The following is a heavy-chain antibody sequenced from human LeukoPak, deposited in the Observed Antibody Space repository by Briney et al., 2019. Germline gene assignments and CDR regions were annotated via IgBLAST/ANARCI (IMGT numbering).Heavy chain of an antibody. Sequence: TSSETLSLTCTVSGGSISSSSYYWGWIRQPPGKGLEWIGSIYYSGSTYYNPSLKSRVTISVDTSKNQFSLKLSSVTAADTAVYYCARDSGGLNVDYWGQGTLVTVSS. V-gene: IGHV4-39*07. CDR3: ARDSGGLNVDY. CDR2: IYYSGST. D-gene: IGHD3-16*01. CDR1: GGSISSSSYY. J-gene: IGHJ4*02.